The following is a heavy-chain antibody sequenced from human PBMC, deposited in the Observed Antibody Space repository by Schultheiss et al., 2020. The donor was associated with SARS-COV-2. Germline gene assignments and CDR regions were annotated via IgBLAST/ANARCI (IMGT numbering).Heavy chain of an antibody. D-gene: IGHD3-22*01. CDR3: ARGFPYYYDSSGLSH. CDR1: GGTFSSYA. Sequence: SVKVSCKASGGTFSSYAISWVRQAPGQGLEWMGGIIPIFGTANYAQKFQGRVSITADESTSTAYMELSSLRSDDTAVYYCARGFPYYYDSSGLSHWGQGTLVTVSS. V-gene: IGHV1-69*13. CDR2: IIPIFGTA. J-gene: IGHJ4*02.